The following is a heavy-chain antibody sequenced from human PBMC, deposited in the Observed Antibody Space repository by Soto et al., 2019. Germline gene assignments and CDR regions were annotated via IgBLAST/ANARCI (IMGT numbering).Heavy chain of an antibody. D-gene: IGHD3-3*01. CDR1: GFTFSSYA. J-gene: IGHJ4*02. CDR2: ISYDGSNK. CDR3: ARVLSGYPNFDY. V-gene: IGHV3-30-3*01. Sequence: QVQLVESGGGVVQPGRSLRLSCAASGFTFSSYALHWVRQAPGKGLEWVAVISYDGSNKFYADSVKGRFTISRDTSKNTLYLQMNSLRAEDTAVYYCARVLSGYPNFDYWGQGTLVTVSS.